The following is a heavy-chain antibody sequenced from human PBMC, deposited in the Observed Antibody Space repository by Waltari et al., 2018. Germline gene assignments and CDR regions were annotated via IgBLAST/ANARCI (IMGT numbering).Heavy chain of an antibody. CDR3: ARGDASSGDCSGGSCYSGFDY. D-gene: IGHD2-15*01. CDR1: GGSFSGYY. CDR2: SSHSGRT. Sequence: VQLQQWGAGLLKPSETLSPTCAVYGGSFSGYYWSWIRQPPGKGLEWIGESSHSGRTNSIQSLKTRVTISADTSKNQFSQKLSSVAAADTAVYCGARGDASSGDCSGGSCYSGFDYWGQGTLVTVSS. V-gene: IGHV4-34*01. J-gene: IGHJ4*02.